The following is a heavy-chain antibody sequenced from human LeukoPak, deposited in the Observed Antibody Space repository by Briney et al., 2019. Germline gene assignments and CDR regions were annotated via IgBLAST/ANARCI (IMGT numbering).Heavy chain of an antibody. Sequence: SETLSLTCAVSGYSLSSGYYWGWIRQAPGKGLEWIGSIYHSGSTPYNPSLKSRVTISVDTPKNQFSLKLSAVTAADTAVYYCARNGTSSYFDYWGQGTLVTVSS. CDR3: ARNGTSSYFDY. D-gene: IGHD2-2*01. V-gene: IGHV4-38-2*01. CDR2: IYHSGST. CDR1: GYSLSSGYY. J-gene: IGHJ4*02.